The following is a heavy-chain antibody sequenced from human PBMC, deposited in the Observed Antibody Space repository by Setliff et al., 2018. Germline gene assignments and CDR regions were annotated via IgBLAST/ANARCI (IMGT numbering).Heavy chain of an antibody. J-gene: IGHJ1*01. CDR2: INHRGST. CDR1: GDSLSDYY. V-gene: IGHV4-34*01. CDR3: ARVDFTMIQGVIGH. Sequence: SETLSLTCAVYGDSLSDYYWSWTRQAPGKGPEWIEEINHRGSTNYSPSLRSRVTMSVDTSKKQLSLKLSSVTAADTAVYYCARVDFTMIQGVIGHWGQGTLVTVSS. D-gene: IGHD3-10*01.